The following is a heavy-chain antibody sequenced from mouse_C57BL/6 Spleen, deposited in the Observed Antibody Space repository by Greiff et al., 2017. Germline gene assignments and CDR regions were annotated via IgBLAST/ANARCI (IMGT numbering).Heavy chain of an antibody. J-gene: IGHJ1*03. Sequence: LMESGASVKISCKASGYAFSSYWMNWVKQRPGKGLEWIGQIYPGDGDTNYNGKFKGKATLTADKSSSTAYMQLSSLTSEDSAVYFCARSGYGWYFDVWGTGTTVTVSS. CDR3: ARSGYGWYFDV. V-gene: IGHV1-80*01. CDR2: IYPGDGDT. CDR1: GYAFSSYW. D-gene: IGHD3-1*01.